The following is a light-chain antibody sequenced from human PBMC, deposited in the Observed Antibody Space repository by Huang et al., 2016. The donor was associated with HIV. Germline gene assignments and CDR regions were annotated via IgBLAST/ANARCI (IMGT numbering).Light chain of an antibody. Sequence: IQLTQSPSSLSASIGDRVTITCRVSQGISSYLAVYQQKPGKAPKLLIYAASTLQSWVPSRFSGSGSGTDFTLIISSLQPEDFATYYCQQLNTYPVTFGGGTKVEIK. CDR1: QGISSY. CDR2: AAS. V-gene: IGKV1-9*01. J-gene: IGKJ4*01. CDR3: QQLNTYPVT.